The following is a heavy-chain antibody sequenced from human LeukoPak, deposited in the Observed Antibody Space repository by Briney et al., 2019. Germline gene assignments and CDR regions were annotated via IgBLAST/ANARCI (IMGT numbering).Heavy chain of an antibody. CDR3: ARGPGPIAGAKTPFDI. D-gene: IGHD1-26*01. V-gene: IGHV3-30*01. Sequence: GGSLRLSCAASGLTFSSYAMHWVRQAPGKGLEWVAVISYDGSNKYYADSVKGRFTISGDKSKNTLYLQMNSLRPEDTAFYYCARGPGPIAGAKTPFDIWGQGTMVTASS. CDR2: ISYDGSNK. J-gene: IGHJ3*02. CDR1: GLTFSSYA.